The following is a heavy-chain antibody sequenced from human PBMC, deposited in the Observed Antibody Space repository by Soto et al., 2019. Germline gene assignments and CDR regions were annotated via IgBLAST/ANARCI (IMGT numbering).Heavy chain of an antibody. V-gene: IGHV1-18*01. Sequence: GASVKVSCKASGYTFTSYGISWVRQAPGQGLEWMGWISAYNGNTNYAQKLQGRVTMTTDTSTSTAYMELRSLRSDDTAVYYCARDGEEQWPLGPWYFDLWGRGTLVTVSS. CDR1: GYTFTSYG. J-gene: IGHJ2*01. D-gene: IGHD6-19*01. CDR2: ISAYNGNT. CDR3: ARDGEEQWPLGPWYFDL.